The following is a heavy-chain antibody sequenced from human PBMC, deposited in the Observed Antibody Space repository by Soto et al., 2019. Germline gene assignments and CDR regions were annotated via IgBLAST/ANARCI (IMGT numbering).Heavy chain of an antibody. Sequence: SETLSLTCAVSGDSIGSSSYFWGWIRQSPETGLEWIGTIYSSGSTYYNPSLKSRITMSIDTSKNQFSLKLGSVTAADTAVYYCTRRRFGVRGVTTMDVWGPGTTVT. CDR1: GDSIGSSSYF. V-gene: IGHV4-39*01. J-gene: IGHJ6*02. CDR2: IYSSGST. D-gene: IGHD3-10*01. CDR3: TRRRFGVRGVTTMDV.